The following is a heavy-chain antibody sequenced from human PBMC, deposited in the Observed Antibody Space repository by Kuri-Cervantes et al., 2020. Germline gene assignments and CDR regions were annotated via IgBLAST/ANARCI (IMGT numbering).Heavy chain of an antibody. CDR3: ARDRQRYGYYYGMDV. V-gene: IGHV4-38-2*02. Sequence: ESLKISCNVSGHSVTSAFYWGWIRQPPGKGLEWVGTVYHGGNRYYNPSLESRVTIFVDTSTNQVSLKLSSVTATDTAVYYCARDRQRYGYYYGMDVWGQGTTVTVSS. CDR1: GHSVTSAFY. CDR2: VYHGGNR. J-gene: IGHJ6*02. D-gene: IGHD4-17*01.